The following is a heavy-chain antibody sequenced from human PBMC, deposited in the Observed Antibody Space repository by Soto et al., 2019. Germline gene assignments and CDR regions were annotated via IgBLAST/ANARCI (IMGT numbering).Heavy chain of an antibody. V-gene: IGHV1-69*13. CDR3: ARGAMANFDY. J-gene: IGHJ4*02. CDR2: FIAMLGTP. CDR1: GGTFGSHG. Sequence: SVKVSCKASGGTFGSHGIAWVRQAPGQGLEWMGGFIAMLGTPTYAKKVQGRATITADESLTPSYLELRSLRSEDTAMYFCARGAMANFDYWGQGTVVTVSS. D-gene: IGHD5-18*01.